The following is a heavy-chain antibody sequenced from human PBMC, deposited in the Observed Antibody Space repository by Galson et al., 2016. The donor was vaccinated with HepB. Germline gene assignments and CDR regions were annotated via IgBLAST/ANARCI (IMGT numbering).Heavy chain of an antibody. CDR2: INDGGSL. J-gene: IGHJ4*02. V-gene: IGHV4-34*01. D-gene: IGHD1-20*01. CDR3: AIGRITGGVFDS. Sequence: LSLTCAVSGGSLIGYYWTWIRQPPGKGLEWIGEINDGGSLNYNPSLKSRVTISVDTSKTQVSLKLFSVTAADTAVYFCAIGRITGGVFDSWGQGTLVTVSA. CDR1: GGSLIGYY.